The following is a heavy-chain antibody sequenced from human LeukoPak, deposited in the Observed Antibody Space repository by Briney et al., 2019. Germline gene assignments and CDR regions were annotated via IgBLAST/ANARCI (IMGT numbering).Heavy chain of an antibody. CDR2: IKPDGSEK. CDR1: GFTFSSSA. Sequence: GRSLRLSCAASGFTFSSSAMHWVRQAPGKGLEWVAMIKPDGSEKYYVDSVKGLFTISRDNAKNSLYLQMSSLRAEDTAVYYCTRDASGDTNSGPRMDVWGQGTTVTVS. V-gene: IGHV3-7*05. CDR3: TRDASGDTNSGPRMDV. D-gene: IGHD1-26*01. J-gene: IGHJ6*02.